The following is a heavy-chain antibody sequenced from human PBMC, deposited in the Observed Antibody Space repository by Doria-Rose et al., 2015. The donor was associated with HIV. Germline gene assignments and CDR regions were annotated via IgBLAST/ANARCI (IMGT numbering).Heavy chain of an antibody. Sequence: QVQLVESGGGVVQPGRSLRLSCVASGFTLSNFAIHWVRQAPGKGLEWVSVILYDGGNQHYADSVKGRFTISRDNSKNTVYLQMDTLRPEDTAVYFCARDEFRGYDIYDGLDVWGQGTTVTVSS. V-gene: IGHV3-30*04. J-gene: IGHJ6*02. D-gene: IGHD5-12*01. CDR3: ARDEFRGYDIYDGLDV. CDR1: GFTLSNFA. CDR2: ILYDGGNQ.